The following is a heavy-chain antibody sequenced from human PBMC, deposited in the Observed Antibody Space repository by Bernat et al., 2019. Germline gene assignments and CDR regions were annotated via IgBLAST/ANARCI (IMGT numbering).Heavy chain of an antibody. CDR1: GFTFSSYA. Sequence: EVQLLESGGGLVQPGGSLRLSCAASGFTFSSYAMSWVRQAPGKGLEWVSAISGSGGSTYYADSVKDRFTISRDNSKNTLYLQMKSLRAEDTAVYYCAKDRYSSSSLFDYWGQGTLVTVSS. J-gene: IGHJ4*02. CDR3: AKDRYSSSSLFDY. CDR2: ISGSGGST. D-gene: IGHD6-6*01. V-gene: IGHV3-23*01.